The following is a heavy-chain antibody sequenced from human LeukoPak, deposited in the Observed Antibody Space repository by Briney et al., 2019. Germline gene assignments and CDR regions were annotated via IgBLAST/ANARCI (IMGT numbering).Heavy chain of an antibody. CDR2: ISYDGSNK. J-gene: IGHJ4*02. Sequence: PGRSLRLSCAASGFTFSSYAMHWVRQAPGKGLEWVAVISYDGSNKYYADSMKGRFTISRDNSKNTLYLQMNSLRAEDTAVYYCARDPSIMITFGGVIGLDYWGQGTLVTVSS. CDR3: ARDPSIMITFGGVIGLDY. D-gene: IGHD3-16*02. V-gene: IGHV3-30-3*01. CDR1: GFTFSSYA.